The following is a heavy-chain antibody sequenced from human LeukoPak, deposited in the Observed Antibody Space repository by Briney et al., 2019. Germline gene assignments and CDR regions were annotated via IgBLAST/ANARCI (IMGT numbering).Heavy chain of an antibody. CDR3: ARETCGSGLFDY. CDR2: ISYDGSNK. CDR1: GFTFSSYA. D-gene: IGHD3-10*01. Sequence: PGGSLRLSCAASGFTFSSYAMHWVRQAPGKGLKWVAVISYDGSNKYYADSVKGRFTISRDNSKNTLYLQMNSLRAEDTAVYYCARETCGSGLFDYWGQGTLVTVSS. V-gene: IGHV3-30*04. J-gene: IGHJ4*02.